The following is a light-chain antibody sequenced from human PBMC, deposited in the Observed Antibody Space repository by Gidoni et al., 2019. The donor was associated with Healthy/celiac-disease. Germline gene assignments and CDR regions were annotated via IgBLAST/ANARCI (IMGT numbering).Light chain of an antibody. J-gene: IGKJ3*01. CDR3: QQYGSSPRVFT. CDR1: QSVSSSY. CDR2: GAS. V-gene: IGKV3-20*01. Sequence: EIVLTQSPGTLSLSPGERATLSCRASQSVSSSYLAWYQQKPGQAPRLLIYGASSRATGIPDFTLTISRLEPEDFAVYYCQQYGSSPRVFTFXPXTKVDIK.